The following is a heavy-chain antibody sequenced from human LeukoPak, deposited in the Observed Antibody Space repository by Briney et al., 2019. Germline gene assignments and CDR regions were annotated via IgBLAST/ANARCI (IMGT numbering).Heavy chain of an antibody. CDR3: ARDSSIAAAGRRAFDY. CDR1: GFTVSSNY. V-gene: IGHV3-66*01. D-gene: IGHD6-13*01. J-gene: IGHJ4*02. Sequence: GGSLRLSCAASGFTVSSNYMSWVRQAPGKGLEWVSVIYSGGSTYYADSVKGRFTISRDNSKNTLYLQMNSLRAEDTAVYYCARDSSIAAAGRRAFDYWGQGTLVTVSS. CDR2: IYSGGST.